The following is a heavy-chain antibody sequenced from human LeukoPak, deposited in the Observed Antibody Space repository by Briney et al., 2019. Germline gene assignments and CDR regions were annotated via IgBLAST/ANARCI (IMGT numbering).Heavy chain of an antibody. J-gene: IGHJ6*03. V-gene: IGHV3-21*01. CDR3: TRGYCSSTSCYELSYYYYYMGV. Sequence: PGGSLRLSCAASGFTFSSYSMDWVRQAPGKGLEWVSSISSSSSYIYYADSVKGRFTISRDNAKNSLYLQMNSLRAEDTAVYYCTRGYCSSTSCYELSYYYYYMGVWGKGTTVTVSS. CDR1: GFTFSSYS. CDR2: ISSSSSYI. D-gene: IGHD2-2*01.